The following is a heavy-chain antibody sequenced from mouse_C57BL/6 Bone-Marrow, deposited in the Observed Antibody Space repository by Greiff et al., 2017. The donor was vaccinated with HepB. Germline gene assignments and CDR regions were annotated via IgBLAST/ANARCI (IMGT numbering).Heavy chain of an antibody. D-gene: IGHD1-1*01. CDR3: AYYYGSSSYYFDY. V-gene: IGHV14-3*01. CDR1: GFNIKNTY. J-gene: IGHJ2*01. Sequence: EVMLVESVAELVRPGASVKLSCTASGFNIKNTYMHWVKQRPEQGLEWIGRIDPANGNTKYAPKFPGKATITADTSSNTAYLQLSSLTSEDTAIYYGAYYYGSSSYYFDYWGQGTTLTVSS. CDR2: IDPANGNT.